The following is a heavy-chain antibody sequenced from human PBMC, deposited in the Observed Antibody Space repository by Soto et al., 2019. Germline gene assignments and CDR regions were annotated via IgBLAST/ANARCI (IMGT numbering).Heavy chain of an antibody. Sequence: GASVKVSCKASGGTFSSYAISWVRQAPGQGLEWMGGIIPIFGTANYAQKFQGRVTITADESTSTAYMELSSLRSEDTAVYYCARGGDDGDYVGNYYYGMDVWGQGTTVTVSS. CDR3: ARGGDDGDYVGNYYYGMDV. J-gene: IGHJ6*02. V-gene: IGHV1-69*13. D-gene: IGHD4-17*01. CDR1: GGTFSSYA. CDR2: IIPIFGTA.